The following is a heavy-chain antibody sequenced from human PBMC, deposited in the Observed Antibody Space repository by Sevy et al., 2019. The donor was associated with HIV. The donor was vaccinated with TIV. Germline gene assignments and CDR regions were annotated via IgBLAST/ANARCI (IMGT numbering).Heavy chain of an antibody. CDR3: AKVRCRFCSGGGSYYFDN. J-gene: IGHJ4*02. CDR2: ISYDGSNK. CDR1: GFTFSDYG. D-gene: IGHD2-15*01. V-gene: IGHV3-30*18. Sequence: GGSLRLSCAASGFTFSDYGMNWFRQAPGRGLEWVAVISYDGSNKYYSDSVKGRFTISRDNTKDTLCLQVNSLRGEDTAVYYCAKVRCRFCSGGGSYYFDNWGQGTLVTVSS.